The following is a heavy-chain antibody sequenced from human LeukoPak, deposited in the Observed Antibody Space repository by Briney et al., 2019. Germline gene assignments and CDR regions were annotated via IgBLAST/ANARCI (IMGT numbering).Heavy chain of an antibody. CDR2: ISSSSSTI. V-gene: IGHV3-48*02. D-gene: IGHD1-26*01. CDR3: ARTYSGSYYVFDY. Sequence: GGSLTLSCAASGFTFSSYSMNWVRQAPGKGLEWVSYISSSSSTIFYADSVKGRFTISRDNAKNSLYLQMNSLRDEDTAVYYCARTYSGSYYVFDYWGQGTLVTVSS. J-gene: IGHJ4*02. CDR1: GFTFSSYS.